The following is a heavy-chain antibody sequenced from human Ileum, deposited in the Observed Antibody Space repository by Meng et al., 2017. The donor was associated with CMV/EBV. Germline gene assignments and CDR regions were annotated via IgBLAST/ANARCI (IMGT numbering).Heavy chain of an antibody. D-gene: IGHD6-19*01. CDR1: GGAMTSGGYY. J-gene: IGHJ5*02. CDR3: ARLAAGISWFDP. Sequence: CAGSGGAMTSGGYYWSWIRQHPGKGLEWVGYIYHSGRTYYNPSLQSRATISIDTSKNQFSLKLSSVTAADTAVYYCARLAAGISWFDPWGQGSLVTVSS. V-gene: IGHV4-31*11. CDR2: IYHSGRT.